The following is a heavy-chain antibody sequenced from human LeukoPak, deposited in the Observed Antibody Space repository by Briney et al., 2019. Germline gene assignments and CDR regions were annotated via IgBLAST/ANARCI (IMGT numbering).Heavy chain of an antibody. V-gene: IGHV7-4-1*02. CDR3: ARDDYGGNSALWFDP. Sequence: GASVKVSCKASGYTFTSYAMNWVRQAPGQGLEWMGWINTNTGNPTYAQGFTGRFVFSLDTSVSTAYLQISSLKAEDTAVYYCARDDYGGNSALWFDPWGQGTLVTVPS. J-gene: IGHJ5*02. CDR1: GYTFTSYA. D-gene: IGHD4-23*01. CDR2: INTNTGNP.